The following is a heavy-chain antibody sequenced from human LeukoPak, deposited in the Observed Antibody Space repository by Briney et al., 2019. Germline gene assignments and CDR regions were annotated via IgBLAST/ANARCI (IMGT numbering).Heavy chain of an antibody. CDR2: IYYSGST. D-gene: IGHD4-17*01. Sequence: KTSETLSLTCTVSGGSISSSSYYWGWIRQPPGKGLEWIGSIYYSGSTYYNPSLKSRVTISVDTSKNQFSLKLSSVTAADTAVYYCARVDGDYGLGAFDIWGQGTMVTVSS. V-gene: IGHV4-39*01. CDR1: GGSISSSSYY. CDR3: ARVDGDYGLGAFDI. J-gene: IGHJ3*02.